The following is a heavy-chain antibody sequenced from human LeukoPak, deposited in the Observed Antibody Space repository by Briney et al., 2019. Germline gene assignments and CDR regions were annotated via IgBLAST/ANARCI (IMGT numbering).Heavy chain of an antibody. CDR2: INPNSGGT. Sequence: ASVKVSYKASGYTFTGYYMHWVRQAPGQGLEWMGRINPNSGGTNYAQKFQGRVTMTRDTSISTAYMELSRLRSDDTAVYYCARSGIQLWFDYYYYMDVWGKGTTVTVSS. CDR3: ARSGIQLWFDYYYYMDV. V-gene: IGHV1-2*06. CDR1: GYTFTGYY. J-gene: IGHJ6*03. D-gene: IGHD5-18*01.